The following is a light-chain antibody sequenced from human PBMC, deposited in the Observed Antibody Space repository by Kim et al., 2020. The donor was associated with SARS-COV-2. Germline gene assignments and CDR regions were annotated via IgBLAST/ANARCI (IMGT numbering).Light chain of an antibody. Sequence: QSVLTQPPSASGTPGQRVTISCSGSSSNIGSNYVYWYQHLPGTAPKLLIYRNNQRPSGVTDRFSGSNSGTSASLAISGLRSEDEADYYCAAWDDSLTGVVFGGGTQLTVL. V-gene: IGLV1-47*01. J-gene: IGLJ2*01. CDR1: SSNIGSNY. CDR2: RNN. CDR3: AAWDDSLTGVV.